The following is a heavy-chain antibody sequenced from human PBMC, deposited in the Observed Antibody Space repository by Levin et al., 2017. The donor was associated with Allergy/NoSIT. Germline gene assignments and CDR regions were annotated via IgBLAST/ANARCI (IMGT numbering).Heavy chain of an antibody. D-gene: IGHD2-2*03. J-gene: IGHJ4*02. Sequence: SCAASGFTFRSYEMNWVRQAPGKGLEWVSYISSSGATMYYADSVKGRFIVSRDNAKNSLYLQMNSVRVDDTAVYYCARASLPWIENDYWGQGALVSVSS. CDR2: ISSSGATM. CDR1: GFTFRSYE. V-gene: IGHV3-48*03. CDR3: ARASLPWIENDY.